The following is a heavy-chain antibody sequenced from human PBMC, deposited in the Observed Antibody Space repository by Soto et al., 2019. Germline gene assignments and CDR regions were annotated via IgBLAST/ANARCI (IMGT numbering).Heavy chain of an antibody. CDR2: IYYSGST. Sequence: SETLSLTCDVSGGSFGDNYWTWIRHFPGKGLEWIGYIYYSGSTNYNPSLKSRVSISVDASKAHFSLKLTSVTAADTALYYCAAGTLGAVWTPLDHWGQGILVTVPQ. J-gene: IGHJ4*02. CDR3: AAGTLGAVWTPLDH. V-gene: IGHV4-59*12. CDR1: GGSFGDNY. D-gene: IGHD3-16*01.